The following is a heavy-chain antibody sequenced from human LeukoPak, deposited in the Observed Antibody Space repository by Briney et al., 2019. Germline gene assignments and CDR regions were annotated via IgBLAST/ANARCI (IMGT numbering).Heavy chain of an antibody. CDR2: ISYDGSNK. Sequence: GRSLRLSCAASGFTFSSYGMHWVRQAPGKGLEWVAVISYDGSNKYYADSVKGRFTISRDNSKNTLYLQMNSLRAEDTAVYYCAKNGRWSSSSGQRGYFDYWGQGTLVTVSS. D-gene: IGHD6-6*01. J-gene: IGHJ4*02. CDR1: GFTFSSYG. CDR3: AKNGRWSSSSGQRGYFDY. V-gene: IGHV3-30*18.